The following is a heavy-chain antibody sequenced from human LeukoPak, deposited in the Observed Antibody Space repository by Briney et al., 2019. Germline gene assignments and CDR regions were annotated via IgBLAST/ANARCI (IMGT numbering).Heavy chain of an antibody. V-gene: IGHV3-21*01. J-gene: IGHJ4*02. CDR3: ARDGTWLFDY. Sequence: GGSLRLSCAASGFTFNTYTLNWVRQAPGKGLEWVASISSGSVYIYYGDSLKGRFTISRDNVKNSLYLQMNSLRAEDTAVYYCARDGTWLFDYWGQGTLVTVSS. CDR1: GFTFNTYT. CDR2: ISSGSVYI. D-gene: IGHD3-22*01.